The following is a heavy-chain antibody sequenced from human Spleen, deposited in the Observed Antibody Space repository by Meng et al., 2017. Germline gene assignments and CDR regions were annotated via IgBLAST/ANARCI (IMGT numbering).Heavy chain of an antibody. CDR1: GYTFTRYN. Sequence: ASVKVSCKTSGYTFTRYNINWVRQATGQGLEWLGWMNLNSGNTCYAQKFQGRVTMTRNTSISTAYMELSSLKSEDTAVFYCATDVKKRGRFLEWSNSAYKWFDPWGQGTLVTVSS. J-gene: IGHJ5*02. D-gene: IGHD3-3*01. CDR3: ATDVKKRGRFLEWSNSAYKWFDP. CDR2: MNLNSGNT. V-gene: IGHV1-8*01.